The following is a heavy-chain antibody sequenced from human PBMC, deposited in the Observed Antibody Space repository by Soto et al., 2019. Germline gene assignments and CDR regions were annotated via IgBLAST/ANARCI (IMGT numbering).Heavy chain of an antibody. D-gene: IGHD7-27*01. Sequence: QGQMVQSGGEVRTPGASVKVSCKTSGYTFRSHGITWVRQAPGQGLEWMGWISCYNGDTNYAQKFRDRVTLTTDTPTSTAYMELRSLRFDDTAVYYCAKDPLNTTGNRIWFDPWGQGTLVTVSS. CDR1: GYTFRSHG. CDR3: AKDPLNTTGNRIWFDP. CDR2: ISCYNGDT. V-gene: IGHV1-18*04. J-gene: IGHJ5*02.